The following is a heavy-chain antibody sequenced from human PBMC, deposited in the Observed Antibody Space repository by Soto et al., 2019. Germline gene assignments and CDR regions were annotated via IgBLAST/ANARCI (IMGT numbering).Heavy chain of an antibody. CDR2: VYPGDSDT. CDR3: ARHGVGDIWTGQPEY. D-gene: IGHD3-9*01. Sequence: EVQLVQSGAEVKKPGESLMISCKGSGYSFTSYWIGWVRQLPGKGLEWMGIVYPGDSDTSYSPSFQGQVTISADKSISTTYLQWSSLKASDTAKYYWARHGVGDIWTGQPEYWGQGTLVTVSA. J-gene: IGHJ4*02. V-gene: IGHV5-51*01. CDR1: GYSFTSYW.